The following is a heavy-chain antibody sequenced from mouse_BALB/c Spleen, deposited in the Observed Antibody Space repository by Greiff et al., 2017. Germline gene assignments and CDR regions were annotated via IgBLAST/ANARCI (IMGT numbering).Heavy chain of an antibody. CDR2: ISYDGSN. Sequence: DVQLQESGPGLVKPSQSLYLTCSVTGYSITSGYYWNWIRQFPGNKLERLGDISYDGSNNYNPSIKNRISITRDTSKNQFFLKLNSMTTEATATYYYAREDYGSRGWYFDVWGAGTTVTVSS. J-gene: IGHJ1*01. CDR3: AREDYGSRGWYFDV. V-gene: IGHV3-6*02. D-gene: IGHD1-1*01. CDR1: GYSITSGYY.